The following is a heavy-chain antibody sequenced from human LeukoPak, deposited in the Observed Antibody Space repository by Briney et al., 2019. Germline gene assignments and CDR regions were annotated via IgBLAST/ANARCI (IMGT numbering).Heavy chain of an antibody. CDR2: ISGSGGST. Sequence: GGSLRLSCGASGFTFNNYAMSWVRQAPGKGLEWVSGISGSGGSTYYADSVKGRFTISRDNAKNSLYLQMNSLRAEDTAVYYCGSALRRAANDYWGQGTLVTVSS. J-gene: IGHJ4*02. D-gene: IGHD4-17*01. CDR1: GFTFNNYA. V-gene: IGHV3-23*01. CDR3: GSALRRAANDY.